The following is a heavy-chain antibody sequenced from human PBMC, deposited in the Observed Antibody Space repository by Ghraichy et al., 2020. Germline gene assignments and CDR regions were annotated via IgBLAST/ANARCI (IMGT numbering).Heavy chain of an antibody. CDR3: AREAVVTAIVSGFDP. Sequence: ASVKVFCKASGYTFTGYYMHWVRQAPGQGLEWMGWINPNSGGTNYAQKFQGRVTMTRDTSISTAYMELSRLRSDDTAVYYCAREAVVTAIVSGFDPWGQGTLVTVSS. V-gene: IGHV1-2*02. CDR1: GYTFTGYY. D-gene: IGHD2-21*02. J-gene: IGHJ5*02. CDR2: INPNSGGT.